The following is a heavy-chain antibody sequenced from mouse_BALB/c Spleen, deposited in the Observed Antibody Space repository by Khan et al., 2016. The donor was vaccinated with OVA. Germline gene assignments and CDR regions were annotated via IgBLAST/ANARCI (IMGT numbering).Heavy chain of an antibody. V-gene: IGHV1-7*01. D-gene: IGHD1-1*01. CDR2: INPITVYT. CDR3: GRDYERFAY. Sequence: QVQLKQSGAELAKPGASVKMSCKASGYTFTSYWMHWIKQRPGQGLEWIGYINPITVYTEYNQKFKDKATLTADKSSSTAYMQLSSLTSEDSAVYDCGRDYERFAYWGQGTLVTVSA. CDR1: GYTFTSYW. J-gene: IGHJ3*01.